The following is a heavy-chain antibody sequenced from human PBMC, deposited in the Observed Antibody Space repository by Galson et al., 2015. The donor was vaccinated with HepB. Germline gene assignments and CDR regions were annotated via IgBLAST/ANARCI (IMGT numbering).Heavy chain of an antibody. J-gene: IGHJ4*02. CDR3: ARDPGRRIAVAGTAPNFDY. CDR1: GYTFTSYG. Sequence: SVKVSCKASGYTFTSYGISWVRQAPGQGLEWMGWISAYNGNTNYAQKLQGRVTMTTDTSTSTAYMELRSLRSDDTAVYYCARDPGRRIAVAGTAPNFDYWGQGTLVTVSS. V-gene: IGHV1-18*04. D-gene: IGHD6-19*01. CDR2: ISAYNGNT.